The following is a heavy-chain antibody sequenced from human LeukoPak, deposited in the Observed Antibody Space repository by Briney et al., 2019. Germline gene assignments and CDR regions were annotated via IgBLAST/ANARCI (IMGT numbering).Heavy chain of an antibody. V-gene: IGHV4-59*01. CDR1: GGSISSYY. CDR2: IYYSGST. CDR3: ARETSQKGAHYMDV. J-gene: IGHJ6*03. Sequence: SETLSLTCTVSGGSISSYYWSWIRQPPGKGLECIGYIYYSGSTNYNPSLKSRVTISVDTSNNQFSLKLSSVTAADTAVYYCARETSQKGAHYMDVWGKGTTVTISS. D-gene: IGHD3-16*01.